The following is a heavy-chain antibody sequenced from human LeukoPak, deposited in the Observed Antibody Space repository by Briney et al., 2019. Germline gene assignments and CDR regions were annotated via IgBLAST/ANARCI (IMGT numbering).Heavy chain of an antibody. D-gene: IGHD6-19*01. Sequence: SETLSLTCTVSGGSISSGGYYWGWIRQPPGKGLEWIGSIYYSGSAYYIPSLKSRVTLSADTSKNQFSLKLSSVTAADAAVYYCARQYSSGWPWFDPWGQGTLVTVSS. CDR3: ARQYSSGWPWFDP. CDR1: GGSISSGGYY. V-gene: IGHV4-39*01. CDR2: IYYSGSA. J-gene: IGHJ5*02.